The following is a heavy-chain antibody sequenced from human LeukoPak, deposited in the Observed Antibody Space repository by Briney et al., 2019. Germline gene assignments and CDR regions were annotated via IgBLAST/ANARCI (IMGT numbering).Heavy chain of an antibody. D-gene: IGHD6-19*01. V-gene: IGHV1-2*04. Sequence: ASVKVSCKASGYTFTGYYMHWVRQAPGQGLEWMGWINPNSGGTNYAQKFQGWVTMTRDTSISTAYMELSRLRSDDTAVYYCARASIAVAYWFDPWGQGTLVTVSS. J-gene: IGHJ5*02. CDR1: GYTFTGYY. CDR3: ARASIAVAYWFDP. CDR2: INPNSGGT.